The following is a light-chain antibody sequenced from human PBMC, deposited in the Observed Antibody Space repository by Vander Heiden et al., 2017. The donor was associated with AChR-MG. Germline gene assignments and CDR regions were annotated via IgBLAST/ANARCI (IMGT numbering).Light chain of an antibody. Sequence: DIQMTQSPSSLPAFVGDRVTITCRASQSISNYLSWYQQKPGKAPKLLIYSASSLQSGVPSRFSGSGSGTNFTLTISRLQPDDFATYYCLQSYSTLTFGHGTTVDFK. V-gene: IGKV1-39*01. J-gene: IGKJ3*01. CDR3: LQSYSTLT. CDR1: QSISNY. CDR2: SAS.